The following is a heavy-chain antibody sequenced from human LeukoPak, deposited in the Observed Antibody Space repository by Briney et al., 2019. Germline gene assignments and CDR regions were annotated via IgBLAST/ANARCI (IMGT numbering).Heavy chain of an antibody. V-gene: IGHV3-9*01. Sequence: QPGRSLRLSCAASGFTFDDYAMHWVRQAPGKGLEWVSGISWNSGSIGYADSVKGRFTISRDNAKNSLYLQMNSLRAEDTAFYYCAKDYYRSLYYYYMDVWGKGTTVTISS. CDR1: GFTFDDYA. CDR2: ISWNSGSI. D-gene: IGHD3-10*01. CDR3: AKDYYRSLYYYYMDV. J-gene: IGHJ6*03.